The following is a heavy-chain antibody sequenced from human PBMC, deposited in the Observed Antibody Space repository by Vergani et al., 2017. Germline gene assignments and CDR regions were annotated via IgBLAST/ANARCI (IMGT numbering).Heavy chain of an antibody. CDR1: GFTFSSYS. CDR2: ISSSSSTI. CDR3: ARENGDYVGAFDI. V-gene: IGHV3-48*01. J-gene: IGHJ3*02. D-gene: IGHD4-17*01. Sequence: EVQLVESGGGLVQPGGSLRLSCAASGFTFSSYSMNWVRQAPGKGLEWVSYISSSSSTIYYADSVKGRFTISRDNAKNSLYLQMNSLRAEDTAVYYCARENGDYVGAFDIWGQGTMVTVSS.